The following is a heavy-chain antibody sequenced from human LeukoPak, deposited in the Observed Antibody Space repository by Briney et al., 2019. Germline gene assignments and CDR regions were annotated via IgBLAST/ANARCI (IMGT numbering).Heavy chain of an antibody. J-gene: IGHJ4*02. D-gene: IGHD3-16*02. CDR2: ISGHSDST. CDR3: AGYVWGTYRYTNY. V-gene: IGHV3-23*01. CDR1: GFTFSSYW. Sequence: GGSLRLSCAASGFTFSSYWMGWVRQAPGQGPEWVSGISGHSDSTYHADSVKGRFTISRDNSKNTLYLQMNSLRAEDTAVYYCAGYVWGTYRYTNYWGQGTLVTVSS.